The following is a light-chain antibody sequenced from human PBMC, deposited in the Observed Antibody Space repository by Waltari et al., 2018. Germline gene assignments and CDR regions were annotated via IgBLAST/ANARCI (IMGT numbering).Light chain of an antibody. J-gene: IGKJ2*01. CDR1: QSVTSNF. CDR3: HQYGISSYT. Sequence: DIVLTQSPGTLSLSPGERATLSCRAGQSVTSNFLAWYQQKPGQAPRLLIYDASTRATGIPDSFSGSGSGTDFTLTISRLEPEDFAVYYCHQYGISSYTFGQGTKLEIK. V-gene: IGKV3-20*01. CDR2: DAS.